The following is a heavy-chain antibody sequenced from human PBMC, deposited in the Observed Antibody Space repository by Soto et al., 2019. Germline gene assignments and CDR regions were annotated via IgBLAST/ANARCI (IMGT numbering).Heavy chain of an antibody. CDR2: INPSGGST. CDR1: GYTFTSYY. V-gene: IGHV1-46*01. J-gene: IGHJ4*02. D-gene: IGHD3-22*01. Sequence: QVQLVQSGAEVKKPGASVKVSCKASGYTFTSYYMHWVRQAPGHGLEWMGIINPSGGSTSYAQKFQGRVTMTRDTSTSTLYMELSSLRSEDTAMYYCARDLSYYDSSGYSPLGYWGQGTLVTVSS. CDR3: ARDLSYYDSSGYSPLGY.